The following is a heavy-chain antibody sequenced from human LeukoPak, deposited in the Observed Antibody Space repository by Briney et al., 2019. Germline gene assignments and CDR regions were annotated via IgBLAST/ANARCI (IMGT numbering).Heavy chain of an antibody. J-gene: IGHJ4*02. V-gene: IGHV3-7*01. CDR3: AREGNRRSFDY. CDR1: GFTFSNYW. D-gene: IGHD2/OR15-2a*01. Sequence: GGSLRLSCAASGFTFSNYWMSWVRQAPGKGLEWVANIKQDGSETYYVDSVTGRFTISRDNAKNSLSLRMNSLRAEDTAVYYCAREGNRRSFDYWGQGTLVTVSS. CDR2: IKQDGSET.